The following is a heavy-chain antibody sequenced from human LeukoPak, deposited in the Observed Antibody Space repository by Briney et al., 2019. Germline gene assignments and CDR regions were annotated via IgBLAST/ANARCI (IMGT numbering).Heavy chain of an antibody. V-gene: IGHV1-2*04. CDR2: INPNSGGT. CDR1: GYTFTGYY. Sequence: ASVKVSCKASGYTFTGYYMHWVRQAPGQGLEWMGWINPNSGGTNYAQKFQGWVTMTRDTSISTAYMELSRLGSDDTAVYYCARAQYIVATNLQGAFDIWGQGTMVTVSS. J-gene: IGHJ3*02. CDR3: ARAQYIVATNLQGAFDI. D-gene: IGHD5-12*01.